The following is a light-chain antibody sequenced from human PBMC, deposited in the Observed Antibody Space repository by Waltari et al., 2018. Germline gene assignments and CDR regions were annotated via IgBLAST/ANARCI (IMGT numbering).Light chain of an antibody. J-gene: IGLJ2*01. CDR3: SSQSSNNVVL. CDR2: DVS. V-gene: IGLV2-14*01. Sequence: QSALTQPASVSGSPGHSSTIFCTGTTNDVGGYNSVSWYQEHPGQDPRVIIYDVSDRPSGVSDRFSGSKSGNTASLTISGLQAEDEADYYCSSQSSNNVVLFGGGTKLTVL. CDR1: TNDVGGYNS.